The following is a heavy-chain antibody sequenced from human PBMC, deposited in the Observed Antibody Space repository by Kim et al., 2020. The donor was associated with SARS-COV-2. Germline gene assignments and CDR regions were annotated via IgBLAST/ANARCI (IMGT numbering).Heavy chain of an antibody. CDR3: ARERGWYYGSGSPSGMDV. D-gene: IGHD3-10*01. Sequence: KGRFTISRDNAKNSLYLQMNSLRAEDTAVYYCARERGWYYGSGSPSGMDVWGQGTTVTVSS. J-gene: IGHJ6*02. V-gene: IGHV3-48*03.